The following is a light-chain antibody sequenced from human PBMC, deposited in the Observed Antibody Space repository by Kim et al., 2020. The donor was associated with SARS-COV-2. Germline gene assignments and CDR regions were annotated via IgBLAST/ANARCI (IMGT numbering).Light chain of an antibody. Sequence: QSALTQPASVSGSPGQSITISCTGTNSDVGGYNYVSWYQQDPGKAPKLMIYDVSKRPSGVSDRFSGSKSGNTASLTISGLQAEDETDYYCSSYASTSTVFGTGTKVTVL. CDR3: SSYASTSTV. J-gene: IGLJ1*01. V-gene: IGLV2-14*01. CDR2: DVS. CDR1: NSDVGGYNY.